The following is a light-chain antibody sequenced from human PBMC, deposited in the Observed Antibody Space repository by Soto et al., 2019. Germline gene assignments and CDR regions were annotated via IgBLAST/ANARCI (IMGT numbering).Light chain of an antibody. CDR3: QQYKSYPLA. Sequence: DIQMTQSPSTLSASVGDRVTITCRASQSISIWLAWYQQKSGKAPKLLIYKASSLESGVPSRFSGSGSGTEFTLTISSLQPDEFATYYCQQYKSYPLAFGQGTKVEIK. CDR1: QSISIW. J-gene: IGKJ1*01. V-gene: IGKV1-5*03. CDR2: KAS.